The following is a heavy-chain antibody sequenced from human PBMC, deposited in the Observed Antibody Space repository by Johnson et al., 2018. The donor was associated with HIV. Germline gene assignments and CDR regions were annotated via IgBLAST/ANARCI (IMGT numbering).Heavy chain of an antibody. J-gene: IGHJ3*02. CDR1: GFTFSGSA. Sequence: MHLVESGGGVVQPGGSLKLSCAASGFTFSGSAMHWVRQAPGKGLEWVSVIYSGGNTYYADSLKGRFTISRDKSKNTLYLQMNSLRAEDTAVYFCARDLYSGYGGRAFDIWGQGTMVTVSS. CDR3: ARDLYSGYGGRAFDI. D-gene: IGHD5-12*01. CDR2: IYSGGNT. V-gene: IGHV3-53*01.